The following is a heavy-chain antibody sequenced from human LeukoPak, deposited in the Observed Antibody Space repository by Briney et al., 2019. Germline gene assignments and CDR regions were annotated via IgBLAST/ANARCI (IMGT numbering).Heavy chain of an antibody. CDR1: GFTFGYYA. D-gene: IGHD3-9*01. CDR3: TRLLTGYYFFDY. Sequence: SLRLSCTASGFTFGYYAISWFRQAPGKGLEWIGFIRSKAYGGTTEYAASVKGRFTISGDDSKSIAYLQMNSLKTEDSAVYYCTRLLTGYYFFDYWGQGTLVTVSS. J-gene: IGHJ4*02. CDR2: IRSKAYGGTT. V-gene: IGHV3-49*03.